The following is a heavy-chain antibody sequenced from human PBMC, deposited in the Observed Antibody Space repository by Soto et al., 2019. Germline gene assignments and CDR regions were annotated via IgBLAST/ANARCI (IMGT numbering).Heavy chain of an antibody. CDR1: GFTFSSYA. V-gene: IGHV3-23*01. D-gene: IGHD6-19*01. CDR3: ATGGNGYSSGWFDY. J-gene: IGHJ4*02. Sequence: LSLTCAASGFTFSSYAMSWVRQAPGKGLEWVSAISGSGGSTYYADSVKGRFTISRDNSKNTLYLQMNSLRAEDTAVYYCATGGNGYSSGWFDYWGQGTLVTVSS. CDR2: ISGSGGST.